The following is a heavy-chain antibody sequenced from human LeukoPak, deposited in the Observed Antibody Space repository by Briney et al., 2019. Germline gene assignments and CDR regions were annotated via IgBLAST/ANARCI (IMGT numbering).Heavy chain of an antibody. CDR1: GGTFSNYA. V-gene: IGHV1-69*06. CDR2: IIPIFGTA. J-gene: IGHJ4*02. CDR3: ARANSSSVHLASY. Sequence: SVKVSCKASGGTFSNYAINWVRQAPGQGLEWMGGIIPIFGTANYAQKFQGRVTITADKSTSTAYMELSSLRSEDTAVYYCARANSSSVHLASYWGQGTLVTVSS. D-gene: IGHD6-6*01.